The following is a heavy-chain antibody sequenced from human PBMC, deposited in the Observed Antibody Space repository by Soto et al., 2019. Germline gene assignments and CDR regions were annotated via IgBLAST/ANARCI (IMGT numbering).Heavy chain of an antibody. CDR1: GFTFSNYW. Sequence: GSLRLSCAASGFTFSNYWMTWVRQAPGKGLEWVANIKQDGSEKYYVDSVKGRFTISRDNAKNSLYLQMNSLRAEDTAVYYCARGCSGGSCYSIWFDYWGQGTQVTVSS. J-gene: IGHJ4*02. D-gene: IGHD2-15*01. V-gene: IGHV3-7*03. CDR3: ARGCSGGSCYSIWFDY. CDR2: IKQDGSEK.